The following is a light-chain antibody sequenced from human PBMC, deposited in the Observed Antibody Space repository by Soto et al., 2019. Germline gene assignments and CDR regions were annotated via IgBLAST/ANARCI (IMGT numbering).Light chain of an antibody. J-gene: IGLJ3*02. V-gene: IGLV1-51*01. Sequence: QSVLTQPPSVSAGPGQKVTISCYGSSSNIGSNYVSWYQQLPGTAPKLLIYDNNKRPSGIPDRFSGSKSGTSATLGITGLQTGDEADYFCGTWDSGLSAWMFGGGTQLTVL. CDR1: SSNIGSNY. CDR3: GTWDSGLSAWM. CDR2: DNN.